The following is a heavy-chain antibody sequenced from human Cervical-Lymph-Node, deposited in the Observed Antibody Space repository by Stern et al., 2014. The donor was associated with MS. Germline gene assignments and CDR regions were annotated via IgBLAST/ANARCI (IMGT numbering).Heavy chain of an antibody. J-gene: IGHJ4*02. CDR3: ARLSDDSSYSLSY. D-gene: IGHD2-15*01. CDR1: GDRFIDYT. Sequence: VQLVESGAEVKKPGASVKVSCKASGDRFIDYTMPWVRQAPGQGLERMGRIIPSSGGTEYAQKFQGRVTMTRDTSISAAYMELSSLRYDDTAVYYCARLSDDSSYSLSYWGQGSLVTVSS. V-gene: IGHV1-2*06. CDR2: IIPSSGGT.